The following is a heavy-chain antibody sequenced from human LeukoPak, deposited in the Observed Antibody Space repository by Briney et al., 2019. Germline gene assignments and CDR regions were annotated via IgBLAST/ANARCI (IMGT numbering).Heavy chain of an antibody. CDR2: IYPGDSDT. V-gene: IGHV5-51*01. J-gene: IGHJ4*02. CDR1: GYSFTSYW. D-gene: IGHD6-6*01. Sequence: GESLKISCKGSGYSFTSYWIGWVRQMPGKGLEWMGIIYPGDSDTRYSPSFQGQVTISADKSISTAYLQWSSLKASDTAMYYCARVGASEQLVRGYFDYWGQGTLVTVSS. CDR3: ARVGASEQLVRGYFDY.